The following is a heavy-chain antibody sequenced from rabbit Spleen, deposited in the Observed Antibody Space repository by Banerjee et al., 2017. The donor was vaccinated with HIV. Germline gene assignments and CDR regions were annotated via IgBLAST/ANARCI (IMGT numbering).Heavy chain of an antibody. D-gene: IGHD1-1*01. Sequence: QEQLEESGGDLVKPEGSLTLTCTASGFSFSSTYWICWVRQAPGKGLEWIACIGTSSENTYFATWTKGRVTISKASSITVDLKVTRLTAADTATYFCAKSDTSDISRLNLWGQGTLVTVS. CDR1: GFSFSSTYW. V-gene: IGHV1S45*01. CDR2: IGTSSENT. J-gene: IGHJ3*01. CDR3: AKSDTSDISRLNL.